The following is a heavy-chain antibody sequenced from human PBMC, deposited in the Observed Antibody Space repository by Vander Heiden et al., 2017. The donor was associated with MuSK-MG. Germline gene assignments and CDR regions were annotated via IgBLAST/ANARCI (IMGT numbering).Heavy chain of an antibody. CDR1: GGAITSGLYY. V-gene: IGHV4-39*01. CDR2: IYYSGTT. CDR3: ARQDVSAWGFFDY. Sequence: QVQLQQSGPGLVKPSETLSLTCTVPGGAITSGLYYWGWIRQPPGKGLEWIGTIYYSGTTYYNPSLKSRVTVSADTSKNQFSLNLSSVTAADTAVYYCARQDVSAWGFFDYWGQGTLVTVSS. J-gene: IGHJ4*02. D-gene: IGHD3-16*01.